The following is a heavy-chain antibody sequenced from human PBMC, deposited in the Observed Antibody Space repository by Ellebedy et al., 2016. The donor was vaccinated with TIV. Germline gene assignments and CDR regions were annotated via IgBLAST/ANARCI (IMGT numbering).Heavy chain of an antibody. J-gene: IGHJ4*02. Sequence: GESLKISCAASGFTFSNYAMNWVRQAPGKGPEWVSVTSGSSDSRDYADSVKGRFTISRDNSQNTLYLQMNSLQPEDTAIYYCAKEEGWEKNWDYFDDWGQGTLVTVSS. CDR1: GFTFSNYA. CDR3: AKEEGWEKNWDYFDD. D-gene: IGHD1-26*01. V-gene: IGHV3-23*01. CDR2: TSGSSDSR.